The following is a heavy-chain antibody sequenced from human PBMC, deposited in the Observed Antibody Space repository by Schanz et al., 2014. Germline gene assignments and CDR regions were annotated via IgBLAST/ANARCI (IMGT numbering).Heavy chain of an antibody. V-gene: IGHV3-48*03. J-gene: IGHJ5*02. CDR1: GFTFSGYW. CDR2: ISSRGTTI. Sequence: EVQLVESGGGLVQPGGSLRLSCAASGFTFSGYWMSWVRQAPGKGLECISYISSRGTTIYYADSVKGRFTISRDNAKNSVYLQMNTLRAEDTAIYFCARDVYRSGRPFDLWGQGTLVTVSS. D-gene: IGHD5-18*01. CDR3: ARDVYRSGRPFDL.